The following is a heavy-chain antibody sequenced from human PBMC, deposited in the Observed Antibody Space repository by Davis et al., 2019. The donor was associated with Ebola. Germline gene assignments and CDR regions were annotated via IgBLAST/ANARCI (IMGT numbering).Heavy chain of an antibody. CDR2: ISHDGSNK. D-gene: IGHD2/OR15-2a*01. CDR1: EFTFSSYG. Sequence: PGGSLRLSCAGSEFTFSSYGLDWVRQAPGEGLEWVARISHDGSNKYYADSVKGRFSVSRDNSGKTLYLQMNSLRSEDTAVYYCAKDRLAFSRIGGFDYWGQGALVTVSS. V-gene: IGHV3-30*18. CDR3: AKDRLAFSRIGGFDY. J-gene: IGHJ4*02.